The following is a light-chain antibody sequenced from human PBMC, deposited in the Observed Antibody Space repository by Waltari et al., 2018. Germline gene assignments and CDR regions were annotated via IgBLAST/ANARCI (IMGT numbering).Light chain of an antibody. CDR3: QQYSNWPQT. V-gene: IGKV3-15*01. J-gene: IGKJ1*01. CDR2: GAS. Sequence: EIVMTQSPATLSVSPGEGATLSRSASQSVSSNLAWYQQKPGQAPRLLIYGASTRATGIPARFSGGGSGTEFTLTIRSLQSEDFAVYYCQQYSNWPQTFGQGTTVEIK. CDR1: QSVSSN.